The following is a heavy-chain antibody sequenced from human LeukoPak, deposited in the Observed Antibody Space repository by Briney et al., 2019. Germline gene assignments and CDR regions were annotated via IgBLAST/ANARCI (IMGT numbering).Heavy chain of an antibody. D-gene: IGHD1-26*01. CDR1: GYTFTSYG. J-gene: IGHJ5*02. V-gene: IGHV1-18*01. CDR2: ISAYNGNT. CDR3: ARAPVGATIVWFDP. Sequence: VASVKVSCKASGYTFTSYGISWVRQAPGQGLEWMGWISAYNGNTNYAQKLQGRVTMTTDTSTSTAYMELRSLRSDDTAVYYCARAPVGATIVWFDPWGQGTLVTVSS.